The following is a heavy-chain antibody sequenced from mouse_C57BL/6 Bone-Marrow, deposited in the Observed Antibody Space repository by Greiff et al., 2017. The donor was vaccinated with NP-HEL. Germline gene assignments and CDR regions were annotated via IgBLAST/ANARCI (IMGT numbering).Heavy chain of an antibody. D-gene: IGHD2-4*01. CDR3: ARNGYDYDGGYYFDY. V-gene: IGHV2-9-1*01. Sequence: VQLVESGPGLVAPSQSLSITCTVSGFSLTSYAISWVRQPPGKGLEWLGVIWTGGGTNYNSALKSRLSISTDNSNSQVFLKMNSLQTYGTARYYCARNGYDYDGGYYFDYWGQGTTLTVSS. CDR2: IWTGGGT. J-gene: IGHJ2*01. CDR1: GFSLTSYA.